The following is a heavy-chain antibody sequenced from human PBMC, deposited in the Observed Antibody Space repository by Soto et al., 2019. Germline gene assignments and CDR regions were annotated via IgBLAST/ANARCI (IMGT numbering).Heavy chain of an antibody. CDR2: IKSKTDGGTT. CDR3: TTGATAGYY. V-gene: IGHV3-15*07. CDR1: GFTFSNAW. Sequence: EVQLVESGGGLVKPGGSLRLSCAASGFTFSNAWMNWVRQAPGKGLEWAGRIKSKTDGGTTDYAAPVKGRFTISRDDSKNTLYLQMNSLKTEDTAVYYCTTGATAGYYWGQGTLVTVSS. J-gene: IGHJ4*02. D-gene: IGHD1-26*01.